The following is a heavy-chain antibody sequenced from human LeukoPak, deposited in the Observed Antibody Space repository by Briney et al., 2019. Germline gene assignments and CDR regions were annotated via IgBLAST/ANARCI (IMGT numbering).Heavy chain of an antibody. CDR1: GGSVTDYY. Sequence: PSETLSLTCTVSGGSVTDYYWSWIRQSPGKGLEWIGYIYYTGTSYNPSLKSRVTISADTSKNQFSLKLSSVTAADTAVYYCARTRGYYDFWSGYYDLGIFDYWGQGTLVTVSS. D-gene: IGHD3-3*01. CDR2: IYYTGT. CDR3: ARTRGYYDFWSGYYDLGIFDY. V-gene: IGHV4-59*02. J-gene: IGHJ4*02.